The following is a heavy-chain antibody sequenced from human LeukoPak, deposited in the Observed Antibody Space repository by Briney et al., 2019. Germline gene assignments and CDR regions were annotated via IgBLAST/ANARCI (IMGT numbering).Heavy chain of an antibody. Sequence: SETLSLTCTVSGDSISTYYWSWIRQSAGKGLEWIGRIHTSGSTNYNPSLKSRVTISVDTSKNQFSLKLSSVTAADTAVYYCARPRYSGLVKRNAFDIWGQGTMVTVSS. V-gene: IGHV4-4*07. CDR3: ARPRYSGLVKRNAFDI. J-gene: IGHJ3*02. CDR2: IHTSGST. CDR1: GDSISTYY. D-gene: IGHD1-26*01.